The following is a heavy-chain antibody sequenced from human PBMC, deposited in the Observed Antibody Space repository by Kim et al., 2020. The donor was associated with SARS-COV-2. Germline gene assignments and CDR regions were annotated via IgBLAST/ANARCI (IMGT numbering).Heavy chain of an antibody. J-gene: IGHJ6*02. V-gene: IGHV3-11*03. Sequence: VQGRFTISRDNAKNSLYLQMNSLRAEDTAVYYCASLYYDFWSGVRSGMDVWGQGTTVTVSS. D-gene: IGHD3-3*01. CDR3: ASLYYDFWSGVRSGMDV.